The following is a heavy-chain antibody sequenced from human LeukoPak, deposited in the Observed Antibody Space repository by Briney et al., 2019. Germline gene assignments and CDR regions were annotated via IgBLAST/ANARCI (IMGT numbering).Heavy chain of an antibody. CDR2: IYTSGST. V-gene: IGHV4-61*02. Sequence: PSETLSLTCTVSGGSITSGSYYWSWIRQPAGKGLEWIGRIYTSGSTNYNPSLKSRVTISVDTSKNQFSLKLSSVIAADTAVYYCASVDSSSWYELDYWGQGTLVTVSS. D-gene: IGHD6-13*01. CDR1: GGSITSGSYY. CDR3: ASVDSSSWYELDY. J-gene: IGHJ4*02.